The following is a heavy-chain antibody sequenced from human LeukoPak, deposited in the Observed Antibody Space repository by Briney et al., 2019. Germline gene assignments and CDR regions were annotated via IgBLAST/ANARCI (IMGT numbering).Heavy chain of an antibody. CDR1: GFTFSSYA. Sequence: GGSLRLSCAASGFTFSSYAMSWVRQAPGKGLEWVSAISGSGGSTYYADSVKGRFTISRDNSKNTLYLQMNSLRAEDTAVYYCARPTGSDLSVDYWGQGTLVTVSS. J-gene: IGHJ4*02. CDR2: ISGSGGST. V-gene: IGHV3-23*01. CDR3: ARPTGSDLSVDY. D-gene: IGHD2-21*02.